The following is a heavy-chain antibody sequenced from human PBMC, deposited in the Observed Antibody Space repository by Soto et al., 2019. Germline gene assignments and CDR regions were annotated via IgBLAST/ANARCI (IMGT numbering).Heavy chain of an antibody. D-gene: IGHD4-17*01. V-gene: IGHV3-23*01. J-gene: IGHJ2*01. CDR1: GFTFSTYG. CDR3: AKAEYYGGNWYFDL. Sequence: EVQLLESGGGLVQPGGSLRLSCAASGFTFSTYGMNWVRQAPGKGLEWVSGITGSGASTYYADSVKGRFTISRDNSKNTPYLHMRRLRAEDRPVYYCAKAEYYGGNWYFDLWGRGTLVTVSS. CDR2: ITGSGAST.